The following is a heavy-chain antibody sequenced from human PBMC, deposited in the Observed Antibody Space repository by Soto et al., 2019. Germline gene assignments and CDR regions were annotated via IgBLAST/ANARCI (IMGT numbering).Heavy chain of an antibody. CDR2: INHVGIT. J-gene: IGHJ4*02. D-gene: IGHD3-3*01. Sequence: QVQLQQWGAGPLKPSETLSLMCAVYGGSFDGYYWTWIRQPPGKGLEWIGQINHVGITKYNPSLKSRVPISGDTTKNQFSLRLSSVSAADTAVYYCARRCLRIFECLSEYYFDYWGQGTLVTVSS. CDR3: ARRCLRIFECLSEYYFDY. V-gene: IGHV4-34*01. CDR1: GGSFDGYY.